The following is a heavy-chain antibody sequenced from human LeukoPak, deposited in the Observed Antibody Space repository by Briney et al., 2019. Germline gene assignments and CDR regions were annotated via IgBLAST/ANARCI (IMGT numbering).Heavy chain of an antibody. Sequence: GGSLRLSCAASGFTFSSYSMNWVHQAPGKGLEWVSSISSSSSYIYYADSVKGRFTISRDNAKNSLYLQMNSLRAEDTAVYYCARGDFLTGYYRVGAFDIWGQGTMVTVSS. CDR2: ISSSSSYI. CDR1: GFTFSSYS. V-gene: IGHV3-21*01. J-gene: IGHJ3*02. D-gene: IGHD3-9*01. CDR3: ARGDFLTGYYRVGAFDI.